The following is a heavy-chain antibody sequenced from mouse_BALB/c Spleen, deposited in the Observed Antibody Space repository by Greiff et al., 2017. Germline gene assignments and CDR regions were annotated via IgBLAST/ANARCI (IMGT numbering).Heavy chain of an antibody. CDR1: GYTFTDYN. CDR3: ARRGTYDGYYWFAY. J-gene: IGHJ3*01. Sequence: EVKLQESGPELVKPGASVKIPCKASGYTFTDYNMDWVKQSHGKSLEWIGDINPNNGGTIYNQKFKGKATLTVDKSSSTAYMELRSLTSEDTAVYYCARRGTYDGYYWFAYWGQGTLVTVSA. D-gene: IGHD2-3*01. V-gene: IGHV1-18*01. CDR2: INPNNGGT.